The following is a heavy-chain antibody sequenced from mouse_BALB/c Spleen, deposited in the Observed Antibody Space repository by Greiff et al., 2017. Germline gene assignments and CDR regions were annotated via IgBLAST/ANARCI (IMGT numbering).Heavy chain of an antibody. J-gene: IGHJ4*01. CDR3: ARRGAPYVMDY. CDR1: GYTFTSYW. V-gene: IGHV1-87*01. CDR2: IYPGDGDT. Sequence: QVQLQQSGAELARPGASVKLSCKASGYTFTSYWMQWVKQRPGQGLEWIGAIYPGDGDTRYTQKFKGKATLTADKSSSTAYMQLSSLASEDSAVYYCARRGAPYVMDYWGQGTSVTVSS.